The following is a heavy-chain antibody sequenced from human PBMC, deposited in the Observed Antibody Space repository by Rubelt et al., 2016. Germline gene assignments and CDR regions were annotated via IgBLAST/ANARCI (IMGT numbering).Heavy chain of an antibody. D-gene: IGHD3-9*01. Sequence: QVQLVQSGAEVKKPGASVKVSCKASGYTFTSYAMHWVRQAPGQRLEWMGWINAGNGNTKYSQKFQGRFTITRDTSASTAYMGLSSRRSEDTACYYCASSGFDYDILTGYYNYYGMDVWGQGTTVTVSS. V-gene: IGHV1-3*01. CDR2: INAGNGNT. CDR1: GYTFTSYA. CDR3: ASSGFDYDILTGYYNYYGMDV. J-gene: IGHJ6*02.